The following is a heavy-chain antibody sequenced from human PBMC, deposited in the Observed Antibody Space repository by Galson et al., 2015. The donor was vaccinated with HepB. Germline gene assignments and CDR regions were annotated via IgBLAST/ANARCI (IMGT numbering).Heavy chain of an antibody. CDR3: ARGLDYGGYSYDLGKAFDI. D-gene: IGHD5-12*01. V-gene: IGHV4-34*01. J-gene: IGHJ3*02. CDR2: INHSGDA. CDR1: GGSLSGYF. Sequence: ETLSLTCGVYGGSLSGYFWTWIRQPPGKGLEWIGEINHSGDAKYTPSLRSRVTISVDRSKNQFSLKLNSVTAANTAAYYCARGLDYGGYSYDLGKAFDIWGQGTIVTVSS.